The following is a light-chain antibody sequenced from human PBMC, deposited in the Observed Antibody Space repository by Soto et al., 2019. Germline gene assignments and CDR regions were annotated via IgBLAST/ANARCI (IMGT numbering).Light chain of an antibody. CDR2: DVS. CDR1: SSDVGSYNL. V-gene: IGLV2-23*02. CDR3: CSYAGSSSWV. J-gene: IGLJ3*02. Sequence: QSALTQPASVSGSPGQSITISCTGTSSDVGSYNLVSWYQQHPGKAPKLMIYDVSKRPSGVSNRFSGSKSGNTASLTISGLQDEDEADYYCCSYAGSSSWVFGGGTKVTVL.